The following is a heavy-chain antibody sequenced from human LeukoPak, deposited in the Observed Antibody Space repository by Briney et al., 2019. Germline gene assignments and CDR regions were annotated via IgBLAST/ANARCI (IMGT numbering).Heavy chain of an antibody. D-gene: IGHD1-20*01. Sequence: SETLSLTCAVSGYSISSGYYWGWIRQPPGKGLEWIGSIYHSGSTYYNPSLKSRVTISVDTSKNQFSLKLSSVTAADTAVYYCARGITAQEPFDYWGQGTLVTVSS. CDR1: GYSISSGYY. CDR3: ARGITAQEPFDY. V-gene: IGHV4-38-2*01. J-gene: IGHJ4*02. CDR2: IYHSGST.